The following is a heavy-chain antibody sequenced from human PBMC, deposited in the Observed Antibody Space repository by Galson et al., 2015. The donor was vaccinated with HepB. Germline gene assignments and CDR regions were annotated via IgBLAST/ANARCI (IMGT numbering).Heavy chain of an antibody. CDR1: GYTFTSYA. Sequence: SVKVSCKASGYTFTSYAMHWVRQAPGQRLEWMGWINAGNGNTKYSQKFQGRVTITRDTSASTAYMELSSLRSEDTAVYYCARDRYCSSTSCIGGWLVYWDQGTLVTVSS. J-gene: IGHJ4*02. CDR2: INAGNGNT. CDR3: ARDRYCSSTSCIGGWLVY. D-gene: IGHD2-2*01. V-gene: IGHV1-3*01.